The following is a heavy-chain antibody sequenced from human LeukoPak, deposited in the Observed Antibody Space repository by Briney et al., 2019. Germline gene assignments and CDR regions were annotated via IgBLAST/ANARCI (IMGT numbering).Heavy chain of an antibody. Sequence: SETLSLTCTVSGGSISSGGYYWSWIRQHPGKGLEWIGYIYYSGTTYFNPSLKSRVTMSVDTSKNQFSLKLSSVTAADTAVYYCARDGGYGSGSYYFDYWXXXTLVTVSS. CDR2: IYYSGTT. CDR3: ARDGGYGSGSYYFDY. J-gene: IGHJ4*01. V-gene: IGHV4-31*03. CDR1: GGSISSGGYY. D-gene: IGHD3-10*01.